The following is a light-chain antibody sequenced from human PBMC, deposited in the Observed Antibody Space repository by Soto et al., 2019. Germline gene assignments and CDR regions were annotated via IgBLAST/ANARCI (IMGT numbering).Light chain of an antibody. J-gene: IGLJ2*01. CDR2: EVT. Sequence: QSALTQPASVSGSPGQSITISCTGTSSDIGGYNFVSWYQQHPGKAPKFMIYEVTNRPSGISNRFSGSKSGNTASLTISGVQPEDEADYYCSSYRTMTTLVFGGGTKLTVL. CDR1: SSDIGGYNF. V-gene: IGLV2-14*01. CDR3: SSYRTMTTLV.